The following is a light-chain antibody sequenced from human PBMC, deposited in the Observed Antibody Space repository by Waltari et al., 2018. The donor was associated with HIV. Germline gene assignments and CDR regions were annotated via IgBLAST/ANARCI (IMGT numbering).Light chain of an antibody. CDR3: QVWDSSSNHVV. V-gene: IGLV3-21*04. J-gene: IGLJ3*02. CDR1: NIGGTS. CDR2: YDN. Sequence: SYVLTQPPSVSVAPGKTARITCEGDNIGGTSVHWYQQKAGHAPVLVIYYDNDRPSGIPERFSGFNAGNTATLTISGVEAGDEADYYCQVWDSSSNHVVFGGGTKLTAL.